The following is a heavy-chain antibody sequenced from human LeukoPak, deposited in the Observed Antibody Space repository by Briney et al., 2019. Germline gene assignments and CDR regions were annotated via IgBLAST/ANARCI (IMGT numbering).Heavy chain of an antibody. D-gene: IGHD5-24*01. Sequence: TXSLXXTVSXGSISSYCWSWIRQPPGKGLEWIGYIYYSGSTNYNPSLKSRVTISVDTSKNQFSLKLNSVTAADTAVYYCARGSREMATIYYFDYWGQGTLVTVSS. V-gene: IGHV4-59*01. J-gene: IGHJ4*02. CDR2: IYYSGST. CDR1: XGSISSYC. CDR3: ARGSREMATIYYFDY.